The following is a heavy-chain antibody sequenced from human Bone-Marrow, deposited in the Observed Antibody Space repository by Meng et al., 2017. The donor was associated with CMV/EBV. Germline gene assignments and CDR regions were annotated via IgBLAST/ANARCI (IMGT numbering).Heavy chain of an antibody. CDR2: IKQDGSEK. V-gene: IGHV3-7*03. J-gene: IGHJ4*02. D-gene: IGHD7-27*01. CDR1: GFSFSSDW. Sequence: GESLKISCAASGFSFSSDWMSWVRQAPGKGLEWVANIKQDGSEKYYVDSVKGRFTISRDNAKNSLYLQMNSLRAEDTALYYCAKDMVGGNWGNTFDYWGQGTLVTVSS. CDR3: AKDMVGGNWGNTFDY.